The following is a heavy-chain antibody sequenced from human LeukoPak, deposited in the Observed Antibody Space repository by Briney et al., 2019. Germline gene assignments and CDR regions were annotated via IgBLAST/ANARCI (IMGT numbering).Heavy chain of an antibody. V-gene: IGHV4-34*01. CDR3: ASSGTYYDILTGYYSVDY. J-gene: IGHJ4*02. Sequence: KASETLSLTCAVYGGSFSGYYWSWIRQPPGKGLEWIGEINHSGSTNYNPSLKSRVTISVDTSKNQFSLKLSSVTAADTAVYYCASSGTYYDILTGYYSVDYWGQGTLVTVSS. CDR2: INHSGST. D-gene: IGHD3-9*01. CDR1: GGSFSGYY.